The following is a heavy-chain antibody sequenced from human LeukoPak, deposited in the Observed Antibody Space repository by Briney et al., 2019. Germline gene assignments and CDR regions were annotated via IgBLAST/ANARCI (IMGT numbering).Heavy chain of an antibody. J-gene: IGHJ5*02. CDR3: AIVVPDRQGTIDP. CDR1: GFTFSSYA. D-gene: IGHD2-2*01. V-gene: IGHV3-23*01. CDR2: ISGSGGTT. Sequence: GGSLRLSCAASGFTFSSYAMSWVRQAPGEGLEWVSAISGSGGTTYYAHSVKGRFTISRDNSKSTLYVQMNSLRAEDTAVYYCAIVVPDRQGTIDPWGQGTLVTISS.